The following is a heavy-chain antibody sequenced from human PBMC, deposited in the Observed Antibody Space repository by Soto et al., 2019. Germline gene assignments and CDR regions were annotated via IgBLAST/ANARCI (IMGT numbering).Heavy chain of an antibody. CDR1: GYTFTTSG. D-gene: IGHD1-26*01. Sequence: QVQLVQSGPEVRKPGASVKVSCEASGYTFTTSGISWVRQVPGQRLEWMGWISTYNGDTNTAQNFQGRVLMTADTAPDTAYMELMSLKSDDTAVYYCARPGSWPYYFYGLDVWRQGTTVTVSS. J-gene: IGHJ6*02. CDR3: ARPGSWPYYFYGLDV. V-gene: IGHV1-18*01. CDR2: ISTYNGDT.